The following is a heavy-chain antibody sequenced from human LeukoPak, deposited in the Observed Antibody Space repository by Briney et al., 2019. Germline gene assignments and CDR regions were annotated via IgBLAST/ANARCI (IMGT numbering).Heavy chain of an antibody. V-gene: IGHV3-9*01. CDR3: ARVSRGSYHFDY. D-gene: IGHD1-26*01. CDR2: TSWNSVNI. CDR1: GFIFTNYA. J-gene: IGHJ4*02. Sequence: GGSLRLSCAASGFIFTNYAMYWVRQAPGKGLEWVSGTSWNSVNIGYADSVKGRFTISRDNAKNSLYLQMNSLRAEDTAVYYCARVSRGSYHFDYWGQGALVTVSS.